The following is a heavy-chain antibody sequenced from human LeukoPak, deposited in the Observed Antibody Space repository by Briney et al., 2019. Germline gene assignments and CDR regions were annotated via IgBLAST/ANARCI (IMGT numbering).Heavy chain of an antibody. J-gene: IGHJ4*02. D-gene: IGHD4-17*01. CDR3: ITEPHDYGDFTFGY. V-gene: IGHV3-15*01. Sequence: GGSLRLSCTASGFTFSSYSMNWVRQAPGKGLEWVGRISSKSDGGTTDYAAPVKGRFTISRDDSTNTLSLQMSSLKAEDSALYFCITEPHDYGDFTFGYWGQGTLVTVSS. CDR2: ISSKSDGGTT. CDR1: GFTFSSYS.